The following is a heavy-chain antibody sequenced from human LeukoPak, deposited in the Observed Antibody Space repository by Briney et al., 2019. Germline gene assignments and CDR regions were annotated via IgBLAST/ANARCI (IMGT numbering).Heavy chain of an antibody. CDR3: AKSNYDILTGYVLGAFDI. V-gene: IGHV3-30*04. J-gene: IGHJ3*02. D-gene: IGHD3-9*01. CDR1: GFTFSSYA. Sequence: GGSLRLSCAASGFTFSSYAMHWVRQAPGKGLEWVAVISYDGSNKYYADSVKGRFTISRDNSKNTLYLQMNSLRAEDTAVYYCAKSNYDILTGYVLGAFDIWGQGTMVTVSS. CDR2: ISYDGSNK.